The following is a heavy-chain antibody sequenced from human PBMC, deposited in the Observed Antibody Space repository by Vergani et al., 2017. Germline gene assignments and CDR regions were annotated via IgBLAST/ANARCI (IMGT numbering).Heavy chain of an antibody. Sequence: EVQLVESGGGLVQPGRSLRLSCAASGFTFDDYAMHWVRQAPGKGLEWVSGISWNSGSIGYADSVKGRFTISRDNAKNSLYLQMNSLRAEDTALYYCAKDIGVEQQLGFDYWAREPWSPSPQ. CDR1: GFTFDDYA. CDR3: AKDIGVEQQLGFDY. D-gene: IGHD6-13*01. CDR2: ISWNSGSI. J-gene: IGHJ4*02. V-gene: IGHV3-9*01.